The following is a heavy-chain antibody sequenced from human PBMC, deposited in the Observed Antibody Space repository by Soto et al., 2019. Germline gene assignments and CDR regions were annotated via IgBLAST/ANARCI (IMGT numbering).Heavy chain of an antibody. D-gene: IGHD4-4*01. CDR2: IWYDGSNK. CDR3: ARDADAYSKFDY. V-gene: IGHV3-33*01. J-gene: IGHJ4*02. CDR1: GFTFSTYG. Sequence: SLRLSCTASGFTFSTYGMDWVRQAPGKGLEWVAVIWYDGSNKYYADSVKGRFTISRDNFKNTLYLQMNSLRAEDTAMYFCARDADAYSKFDYWGQGTLVTVSS.